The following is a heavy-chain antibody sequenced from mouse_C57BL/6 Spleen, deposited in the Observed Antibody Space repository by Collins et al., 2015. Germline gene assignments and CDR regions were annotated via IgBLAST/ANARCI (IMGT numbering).Heavy chain of an antibody. D-gene: IGHD2-3*01. CDR3: GAYFDGYYGYFDV. Sequence: QVQLQQPGAEFVKPGASVRLSCKTSGYTFTSYWMHWVKQRPGRGLEWIGRIDPNSGSTKYNEKFKSKATLTIDRPSNTAYMQVSSLTSEDSAVYYCGAYFDGYYGYFDVWGTGTTVTVSS. V-gene: IGHV1-72*01. CDR2: IDPNSGST. J-gene: IGHJ1*03. CDR1: GYTFTSYW.